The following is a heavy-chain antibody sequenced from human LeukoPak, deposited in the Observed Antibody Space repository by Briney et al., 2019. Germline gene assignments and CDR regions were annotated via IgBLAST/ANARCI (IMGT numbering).Heavy chain of an antibody. CDR3: AKKSGASGSGSHAPDGCSDI. CDR2: IYYSGST. Sequence: SGTLSLACTVSGGSISSSSYFWGWIRQPPGKGLEWIGTIYYSGSTYYNPSLKSRVTISVDTSKNQFSLNLISVTAADTSVYYWAKKSGASGSGSHAPDGCSDIWGPGTMVTVSS. CDR1: GGSISSSSYF. D-gene: IGHD3-10*01. J-gene: IGHJ3*02. V-gene: IGHV4-39*01.